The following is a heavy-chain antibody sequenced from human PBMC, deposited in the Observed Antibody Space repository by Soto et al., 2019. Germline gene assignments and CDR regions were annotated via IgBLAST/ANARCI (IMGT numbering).Heavy chain of an antibody. J-gene: IGHJ4*02. D-gene: IGHD2-2*01. Sequence: QVQLVQSAAEVKKPGASVKVSCKASGYTFTTFGITWVRQAPGQGLEWMGWISPYNGYTNYAQKLQGRVTMTTDTLTSTAYMELRSLRSDDTAVYYCARDWACTSTTCYEEDFDYWGQGTLVTVSS. CDR1: GYTFTTFG. CDR2: ISPYNGYT. V-gene: IGHV1-18*01. CDR3: ARDWACTSTTCYEEDFDY.